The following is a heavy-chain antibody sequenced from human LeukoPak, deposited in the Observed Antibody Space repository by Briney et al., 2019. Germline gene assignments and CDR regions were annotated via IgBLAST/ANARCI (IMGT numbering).Heavy chain of an antibody. CDR3: ARRGRNFDFDL. J-gene: IGHJ4*01. D-gene: IGHD3-9*01. CDR1: GXXFTSYX. Sequence: GESLKXSCXGXGXXFTSYXIGWVRQMPGKGLEWMGIIYPGDSDATYSPTFQGQVTISADTSISTAFLQWSSLKASDTAIYYCARRGRNFDFDLWGQGTLVTVSS. V-gene: IGHV5-51*01. CDR2: IYPGDSDA.